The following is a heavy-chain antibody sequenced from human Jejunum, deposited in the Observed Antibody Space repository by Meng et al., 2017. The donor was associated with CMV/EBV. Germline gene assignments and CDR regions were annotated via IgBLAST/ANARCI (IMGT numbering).Heavy chain of an antibody. CDR3: ARHYDFRNWFDP. J-gene: IGHJ5*02. V-gene: IGHV1-69*06. CDR1: GGSLNTYA. CDR2: IIPIFGRV. D-gene: IGHD3-3*01. Sequence: SGGSLNTYAITWVRRAPGQELEWMRVIIPIFGRVKYTQKFQGRVTITADTSTLTAYMELSSLKSEDTAMYYCARHYDFRNWFDPWGQGTLVTVSS.